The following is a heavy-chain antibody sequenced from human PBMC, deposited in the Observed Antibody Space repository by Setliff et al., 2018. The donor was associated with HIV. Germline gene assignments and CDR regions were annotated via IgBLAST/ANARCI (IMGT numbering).Heavy chain of an antibody. CDR3: AREAYFFASGTYYFDS. D-gene: IGHD3-10*01. CDR1: GGSFSDYS. CDR2: INHSGST. V-gene: IGHV4-34*01. Sequence: SETLSLTCAVYGGSFSDYSWNWIRQPPGKGLEWIGEINHSGSTNYNPSLKSRVTISVDTSKNQFSLKLSSVTAADTALYFCAREAYFFASGTYYFDSWGQGTLVTVSS. J-gene: IGHJ4*02.